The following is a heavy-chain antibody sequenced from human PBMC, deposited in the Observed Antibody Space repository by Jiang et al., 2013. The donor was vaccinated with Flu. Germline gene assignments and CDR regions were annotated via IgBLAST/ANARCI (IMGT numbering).Heavy chain of an antibody. J-gene: IGHJ4*02. CDR3: ARDPFLVYSSSWKDDY. D-gene: IGHD6-13*01. CDR1: GYTFTSYG. Sequence: SGAEVKKPGASVKVSCKASGYTFTSYGISWVRQAPGQGLEWMGWISAYNGNTNYAQKLQGRVTMTTDTSTSTAYMEPRSLRSDDTAVYYCARDPFLVYSSSWKDDYWGQGTLVTVPS. CDR2: ISAYNGNT. V-gene: IGHV1-18*04.